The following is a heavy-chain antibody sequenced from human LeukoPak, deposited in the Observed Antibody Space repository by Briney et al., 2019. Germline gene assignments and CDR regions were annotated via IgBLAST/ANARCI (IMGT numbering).Heavy chain of an antibody. CDR1: GFTFSSYS. Sequence: GGSLRLSCAASGFTFSSYSMNWVRQAPGKGLEWVSYISSSSSTIYYADSVKGRFTISRDNAKNSLYLQMNSLRAEDTAVYYCARVEYSSSSGGYFDYWGQGTLVTVSS. J-gene: IGHJ4*02. CDR3: ARVEYSSSSGGYFDY. CDR2: ISSSSSTI. V-gene: IGHV3-48*01. D-gene: IGHD6-6*01.